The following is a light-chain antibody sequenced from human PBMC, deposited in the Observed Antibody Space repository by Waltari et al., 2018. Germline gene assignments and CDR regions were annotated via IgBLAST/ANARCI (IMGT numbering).Light chain of an antibody. Sequence: QSVLTQPPSASGTPGQRLTISCSGTSSNIGSHSANWYPHFPRTPPKLLIPSNSARPSGVPDRFSGSKSGTSASLAISGLQSEDEADYYCALWDDSLNGVVFGGGTKLTVL. CDR3: ALWDDSLNGVV. CDR2: SNS. CDR1: SSNIGSHS. V-gene: IGLV1-44*01. J-gene: IGLJ2*01.